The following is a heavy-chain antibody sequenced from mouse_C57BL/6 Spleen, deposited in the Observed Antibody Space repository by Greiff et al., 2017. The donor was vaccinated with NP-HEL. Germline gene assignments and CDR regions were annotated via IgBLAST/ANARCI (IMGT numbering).Heavy chain of an antibody. CDR2: ISDGGSYT. CDR3: AREGGSYYFDY. V-gene: IGHV5-4*01. J-gene: IGHJ2*01. Sequence: EVHLVESGGGLVKLGGSLKLSCAASGFTFSSYAMSWVRQTPEKRLEWVATISDGGSYTYYPDNVKGRFTISRDNAENNLYLQMSHLKSEDTAMYYCAREGGSYYFDYWGQGTTLTVSS. D-gene: IGHD3-1*01. CDR1: GFTFSSYA.